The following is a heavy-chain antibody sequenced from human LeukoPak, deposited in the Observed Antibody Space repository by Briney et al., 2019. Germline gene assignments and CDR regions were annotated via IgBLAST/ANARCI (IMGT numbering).Heavy chain of an antibody. Sequence: GSSVKVSCKASGGTFSSYAINWVRQAPGQGLEWMGRIIPIFGTANYAQKFQGRVTITTDESTSTAYMELSSLRSEDTAVYYCARDLGLRFGGVMAPYYDYWGQGTLVTVSS. V-gene: IGHV1-69*05. J-gene: IGHJ4*02. CDR3: ARDLGLRFGGVMAPYYDY. D-gene: IGHD3-16*01. CDR2: IIPIFGTA. CDR1: GGTFSSYA.